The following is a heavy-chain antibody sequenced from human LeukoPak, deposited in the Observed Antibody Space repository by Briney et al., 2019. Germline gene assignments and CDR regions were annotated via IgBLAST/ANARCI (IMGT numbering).Heavy chain of an antibody. D-gene: IGHD3-10*01. Sequence: GRSLRLSCAASGFTFSSYAIHWVRQAPGKGLEWVAVISYDGGNTYYADSVKGRFTISRDNSKNTLYLQLNSLRAEDTAVYYCARDSTYYYGSGSSGPHYFDYWGQGTLVTVSS. CDR2: ISYDGGNT. V-gene: IGHV3-30*01. CDR3: ARDSTYYYGSGSSGPHYFDY. J-gene: IGHJ4*02. CDR1: GFTFSSYA.